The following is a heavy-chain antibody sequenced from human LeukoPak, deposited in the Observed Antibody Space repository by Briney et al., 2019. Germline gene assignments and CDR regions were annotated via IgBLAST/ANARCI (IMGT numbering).Heavy chain of an antibody. CDR2: VSISSSYI. J-gene: IGHJ4*02. Sequence: GGSLRLSCAASGFTFSTSGVNWVRQAPGKGLEWVSSVSISSSYIYYADSVKGRFTMSRDNAMNSLYLQVNSLRAEDTAVYYCAKDLSGSFLFDYWGQGTLVTVSS. D-gene: IGHD1-26*01. V-gene: IGHV3-21*01. CDR1: GFTFSTSG. CDR3: AKDLSGSFLFDY.